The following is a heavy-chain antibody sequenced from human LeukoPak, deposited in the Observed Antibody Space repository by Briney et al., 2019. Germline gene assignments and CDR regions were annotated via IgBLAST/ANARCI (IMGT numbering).Heavy chain of an antibody. CDR1: GYSFSGHY. Sequence: ASVKVSCTASGYSFSGHYIHWVRQAPGQGLEWMGWINPNRGDTDSSPNFQGRVTMTRDTSISTAYMEMSGLKSDDTALYYCARDVGSCSNGVCFSNGENWFDPWGQGTLVTVSS. D-gene: IGHD2-8*01. CDR2: INPNRGDT. CDR3: ARDVGSCSNGVCFSNGENWFDP. J-gene: IGHJ5*02. V-gene: IGHV1-2*02.